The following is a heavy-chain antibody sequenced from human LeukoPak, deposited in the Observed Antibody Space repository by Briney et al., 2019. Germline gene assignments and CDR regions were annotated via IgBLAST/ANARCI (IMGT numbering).Heavy chain of an antibody. D-gene: IGHD1-26*01. CDR3: ARDPHQIVGATTFFDY. CDR1: GYIFTSYA. V-gene: IGHV7-4-1*02. CDR2: INTNTGNP. Sequence: ASVKVSCKASGYIFTSYAMNWVRQAPGQGLEWMGWINTNTGNPTYAQGFTGRFVFSLDTFVSTAYLQISSLKAEDTAVYYCARDPHQIVGATTFFDYWGQGTLVTVSS. J-gene: IGHJ4*02.